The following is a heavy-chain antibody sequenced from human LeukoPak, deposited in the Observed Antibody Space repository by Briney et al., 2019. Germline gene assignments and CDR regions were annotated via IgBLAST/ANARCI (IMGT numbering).Heavy chain of an antibody. V-gene: IGHV3-66*02. CDR1: GFTVSSNY. CDR2: IYSGGNT. CDR3: ARAGSAASWFDP. Sequence: PGGSLRLSCAASGFTVSSNYMSWVRQAPGKGLEWVSVIYSGGNTYYADSVKGRFTISRDNSKNTLYLQMNSPRAEDTAVYYCARAGSAASWFDPWGQGTLVTVSS. J-gene: IGHJ5*02. D-gene: IGHD1-26*01.